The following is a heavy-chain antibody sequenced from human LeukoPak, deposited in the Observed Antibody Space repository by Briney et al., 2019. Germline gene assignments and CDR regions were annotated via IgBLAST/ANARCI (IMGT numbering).Heavy chain of an antibody. CDR3: VRDPGSGWARAF. D-gene: IGHD6-19*01. Sequence: GGSLRLSCAESGFTFSVYVMHWVRQAPGRGLEWVAVIWYDGGNKYYADSVGGRFTISRDNSKNTLNLQMNSLRAEDTAVYYCVRDPGSGWARAFWGEGTLVTVSS. CDR2: IWYDGGNK. CDR1: GFTFSVYV. V-gene: IGHV3-33*01. J-gene: IGHJ4*02.